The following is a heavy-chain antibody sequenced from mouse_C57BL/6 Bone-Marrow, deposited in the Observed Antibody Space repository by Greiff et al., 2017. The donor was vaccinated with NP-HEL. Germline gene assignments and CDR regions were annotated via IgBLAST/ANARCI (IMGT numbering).Heavy chain of an antibody. CDR2: IHPNSGST. CDR1: GYTFTSYW. D-gene: IGHD3-2*02. V-gene: IGHV1-64*01. CDR3: ARQLRLLDY. J-gene: IGHJ2*01. Sequence: QVQLQQPGAELVKPGASVKLSCKASGYTFTSYWMHWVKQRPGQGLEWIGMIHPNSGSTNYNEKFKSNATLTVDKSSSTAYMQLSSLTSEDAAVYYCARQLRLLDYWGQGTTLTVSS.